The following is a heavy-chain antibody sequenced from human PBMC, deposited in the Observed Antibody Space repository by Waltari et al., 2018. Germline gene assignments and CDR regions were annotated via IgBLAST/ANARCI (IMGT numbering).Heavy chain of an antibody. D-gene: IGHD2-2*01. J-gene: IGHJ5*01. V-gene: IGHV4-59*11. CDR2: INQITGDT. CDR3: AREGSLYSSTGGWIGP. CDR1: NGSLNNHY. Sequence: QVHLQESGPGLVKPSETLSLTCTVSNGSLNNHYWSWIRQPPGKRMEWIGWINQITGDTNYNPSLESRVIISSDISKIQFSLKLTSVTAADTAIYYCAREGSLYSSTGGWIGPWGQGMLVTVSS.